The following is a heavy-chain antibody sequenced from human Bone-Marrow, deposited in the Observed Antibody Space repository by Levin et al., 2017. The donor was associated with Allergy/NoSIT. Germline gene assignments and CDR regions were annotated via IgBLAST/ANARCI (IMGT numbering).Heavy chain of an antibody. CDR3: AKPPPSYSSNWYYYYGMDV. Sequence: AGGSLRLSCAASGFTFSNYAMSWVRQAPGKGLEWVSAISGSGGSSGGSTYYADSVKGRFTISRDNSKNTLYMQMNSLRAEDTAVYYCAKPPPSYSSNWYYYYGMDVWGQGTTVTVSS. D-gene: IGHD6-13*01. CDR1: GFTFSNYA. V-gene: IGHV3-23*01. CDR2: ISGSGGSSGGST. J-gene: IGHJ6*02.